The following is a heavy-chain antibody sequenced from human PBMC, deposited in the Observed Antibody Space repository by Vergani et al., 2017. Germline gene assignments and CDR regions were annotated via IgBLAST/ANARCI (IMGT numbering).Heavy chain of an antibody. CDR2: NIPIIRLA. J-gene: IGHJ4*02. CDR3: ARVSPGDNSGWEPFDY. V-gene: IGHV1-69*02. Sequence: QVHLEQSGTEVKKPGSSVKVSCKVSGDIFNNYTVTWVRQAPGQGLEWMGRNIPIIRLATSAQKFQDRVKITGDTSTNTVYMEMNTLRSEDTAVYYCARVSPGDNSGWEPFDYWGQGTLVTVSS. CDR1: GDIFNNYT. D-gene: IGHD6-19*01.